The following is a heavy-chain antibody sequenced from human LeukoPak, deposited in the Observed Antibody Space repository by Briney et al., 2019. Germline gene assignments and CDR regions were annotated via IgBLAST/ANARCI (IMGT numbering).Heavy chain of an antibody. CDR3: AKEGGNSGYDPSY. Sequence: QTGGSLRLSCAASGFTFSSYWMHWVRQAPGKGLVWVSRVNSDGSSISYADSVKGRFTISRDNAKNTLYLQMNSLRAEDTAVYYCAKEGGNSGYDPSYWGQGTLVTVSS. J-gene: IGHJ4*02. CDR2: VNSDGSSI. D-gene: IGHD5-12*01. V-gene: IGHV3-74*01. CDR1: GFTFSSYW.